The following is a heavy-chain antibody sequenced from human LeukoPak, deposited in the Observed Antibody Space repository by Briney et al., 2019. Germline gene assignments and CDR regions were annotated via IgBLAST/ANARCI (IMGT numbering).Heavy chain of an antibody. CDR1: GFTFSSYW. J-gene: IGHJ4*02. V-gene: IGHV3-74*01. Sequence: GGSLRLSCAVSGFTFSSYWMHWVRQAPGKGLVWVSRINSDGRSTSYADSVKGRFTISRDNAKNSLYLQMNSLRAEDTAVYYCARVHGYSYGGFDYWGQGTLVTVSS. CDR3: ARVHGYSYGGFDY. D-gene: IGHD5-18*01. CDR2: INSDGRST.